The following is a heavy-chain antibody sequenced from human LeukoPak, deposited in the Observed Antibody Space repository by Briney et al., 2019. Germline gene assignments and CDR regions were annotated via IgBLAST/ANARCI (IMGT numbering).Heavy chain of an antibody. CDR1: GGSFGGYY. J-gene: IGHJ4*02. Sequence: SETLSLTCAVYGGSFGGYYWSWLRQPPGKGLEWIGEINHSGSTNYNPSLKSRVTISVDTSKNQFSLKLSSVTAADTAVYYCARRPYGSGSYARVLDYWGQGTLVTVSS. D-gene: IGHD3-10*01. CDR2: INHSGST. V-gene: IGHV4-34*01. CDR3: ARRPYGSGSYARVLDY.